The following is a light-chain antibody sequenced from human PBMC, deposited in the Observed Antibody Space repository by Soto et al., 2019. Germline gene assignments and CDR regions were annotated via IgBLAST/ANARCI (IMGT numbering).Light chain of an antibody. V-gene: IGKV3-20*01. J-gene: IGKJ1*01. CDR2: GAS. CDR3: QRYGTSTT. Sequence: EIVLTQSPCTLSWSPGERATLSCRASQRVPNSYLAWYHQNPGQAPRLLIYGASSRATGIPVRFSGTGSGTDFTLTISRLEPEEFAVYYCQRYGTSTTFGQGTKVDIK. CDR1: QRVPNSY.